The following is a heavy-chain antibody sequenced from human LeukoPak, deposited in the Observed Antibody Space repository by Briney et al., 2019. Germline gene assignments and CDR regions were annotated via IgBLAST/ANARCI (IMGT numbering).Heavy chain of an antibody. Sequence: GASVKVSCKASGYTFTGYYMHWVRQAPGQGLEWMGWINPNSGGTNYAQKFQGWVTMTRDTSISTAYMELSRLRSDDTAVYYCARGYSSGHPYYFDYWGQGTLVTVSS. V-gene: IGHV1-2*04. J-gene: IGHJ4*02. CDR2: INPNSGGT. CDR3: ARGYSSGHPYYFDY. CDR1: GYTFTGYY. D-gene: IGHD6-19*01.